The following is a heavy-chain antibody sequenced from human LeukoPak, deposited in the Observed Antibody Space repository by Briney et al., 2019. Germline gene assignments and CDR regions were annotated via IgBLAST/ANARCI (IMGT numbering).Heavy chain of an antibody. CDR2: IYYSGST. D-gene: IGHD2-15*01. CDR1: GGSISSSSYY. CDR3: ARERGGLYYFDY. V-gene: IGHV4-39*07. Sequence: SETLSLTCTVSGGSISSSSYYWGWIRQPPGKGLEWIGSIYYSGSTYYNPSLKSRVTISVDTSKNQFSLKLSSVTAADTAVYYCARERGGLYYFDYWGQGTLVTVSS. J-gene: IGHJ4*02.